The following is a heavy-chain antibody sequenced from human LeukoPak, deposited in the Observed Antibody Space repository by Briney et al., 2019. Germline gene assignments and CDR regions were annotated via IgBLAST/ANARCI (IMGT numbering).Heavy chain of an antibody. CDR1: GGSVSSGSYY. D-gene: IGHD5-24*01. Sequence: SETLSLTCTVSGGSVSSGSYYWTWIRQPPGKGLEWIGYISYRGSTNYNPSLKSRVTISVDTSKNQFSLKLSSVTTADTAVYYCAREMAGGCFDSWGQGTLVTVSS. CDR2: ISYRGST. J-gene: IGHJ4*02. CDR3: AREMAGGCFDS. V-gene: IGHV4-61*01.